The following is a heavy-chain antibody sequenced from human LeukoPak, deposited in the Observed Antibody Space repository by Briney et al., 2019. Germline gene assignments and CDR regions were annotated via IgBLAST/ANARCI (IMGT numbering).Heavy chain of an antibody. Sequence: PSETLSLTCTVSGGSICSSSYYWGWIRQPPGKGLEWFGRIYYSGSTYYNPSLKSRVTIYVDTSKNQFSLQLSSVTAADTAVYYCARRGEFCSGGSCYVLRYYYYMDVWGKGTTVTVSS. V-gene: IGHV4-39*01. CDR2: IYYSGST. CDR1: GGSICSSSYY. D-gene: IGHD2-15*01. CDR3: ARRGEFCSGGSCYVLRYYYYMDV. J-gene: IGHJ6*03.